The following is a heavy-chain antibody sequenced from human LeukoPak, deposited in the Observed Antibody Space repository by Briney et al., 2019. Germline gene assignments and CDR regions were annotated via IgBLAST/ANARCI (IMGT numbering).Heavy chain of an antibody. V-gene: IGHV1-69*05. CDR3: ARARSPSSGYLLRDHNWFDP. CDR1: GGTFNSYA. J-gene: IGHJ5*02. CDR2: IIPIFGTA. Sequence: ASVKVSCKASGGTFNSYAISWVRQAPGQGLEWMGGIIPIFGTANHAQKFQGRVTITTDESTSTAYMELSSLRSEDTAVYYCARARSPSSGYLLRDHNWFDPWAREPWSPSPQ. D-gene: IGHD3-22*01.